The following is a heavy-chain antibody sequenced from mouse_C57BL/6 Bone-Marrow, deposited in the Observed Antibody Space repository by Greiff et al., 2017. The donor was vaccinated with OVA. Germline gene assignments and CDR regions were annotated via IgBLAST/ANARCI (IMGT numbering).Heavy chain of an antibody. D-gene: IGHD3-1*01. Sequence: EVQVVESGGGLVKPGGSLKLSCAASGFTFSSYAMSWVRQTPEKRLEWVATSSDGGSYTYYPDNVKGRFTISRDNAKNNLYLQMSHLKSEDTAMYYCAREGGYPYFDYWGQGTTLTVSS. CDR1: GFTFSSYA. J-gene: IGHJ2*01. V-gene: IGHV5-4*01. CDR2: SSDGGSYT. CDR3: AREGGYPYFDY.